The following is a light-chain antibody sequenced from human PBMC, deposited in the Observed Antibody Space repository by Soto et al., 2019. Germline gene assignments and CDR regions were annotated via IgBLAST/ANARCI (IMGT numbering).Light chain of an antibody. Sequence: QSALTQPASVSGSPGQSITISCTGTSSDVGTYNYVSWYQHRPGKAPKLMIYDVSYRPSGVSNRFSGSKSANTASLTISGLPAEGEADYYCSSYTTSNTQVFGGGTKLTVL. J-gene: IGLJ3*02. CDR3: SSYTTSNTQV. CDR2: DVS. CDR1: SSDVGTYNY. V-gene: IGLV2-14*01.